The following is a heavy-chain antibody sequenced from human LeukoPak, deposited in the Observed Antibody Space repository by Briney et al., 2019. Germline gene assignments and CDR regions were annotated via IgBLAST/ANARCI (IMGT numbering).Heavy chain of an antibody. CDR1: GFTVSSNY. CDR3: ARASPDDYGDYDDAFDI. D-gene: IGHD4-17*01. J-gene: IGHJ3*02. CDR2: IYSGGST. Sequence: GGSLRLSCAASGFTVSSNYMSWVRQAPGKGLEWVSVIYSGGSTYYADSVKGRFTISRDNSKNTLYLQMNSLRAEDTAVYYCARASPDDYGDYDDAFDIWGQGTMVTVSS. V-gene: IGHV3-66*02.